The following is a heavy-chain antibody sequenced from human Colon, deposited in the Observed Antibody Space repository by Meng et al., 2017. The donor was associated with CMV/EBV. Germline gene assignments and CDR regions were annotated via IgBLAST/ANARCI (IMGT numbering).Heavy chain of an antibody. J-gene: IGHJ4*02. CDR1: GGSISTYY. D-gene: IGHD5-12*01. CDR2: ISTYRNT. Sequence: QGLLQEWGPGLVNPSEPLSLPCTVSGGSISTYYWSWIRQPAGEGLEWLGRISTYRNTDYNPSLNSRATIWLDTSNNQFSLKLTSVTAADTAVYYCVRGGYSGTQTGGVQEYWGQGTLVTVSS. V-gene: IGHV4-4*07. CDR3: VRGGYSGTQTGGVQEY.